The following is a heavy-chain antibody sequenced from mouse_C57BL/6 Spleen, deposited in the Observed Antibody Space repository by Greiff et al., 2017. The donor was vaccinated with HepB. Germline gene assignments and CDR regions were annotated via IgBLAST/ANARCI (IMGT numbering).Heavy chain of an antibody. D-gene: IGHD2-5*01. CDR3: AREGYSNYHFDY. CDR1: GFTFSDYY. CDR2: INYDGSST. Sequence: EVQVVESEGGLVQPGSSMKLSCTASGFTFSDYYMAWVRQVPEKGLEWVANINYDGSSTYYLDSLKSRFIISRDNAKNILYLQMSSLKSEDTATYYCAREGYSNYHFDYWGQGTTLTVSS. V-gene: IGHV5-16*01. J-gene: IGHJ2*01.